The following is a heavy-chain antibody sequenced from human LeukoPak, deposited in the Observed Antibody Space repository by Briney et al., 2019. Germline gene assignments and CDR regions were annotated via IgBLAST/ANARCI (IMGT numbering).Heavy chain of an antibody. D-gene: IGHD1-26*01. CDR1: GYPFRSYG. V-gene: IGHV1-18*01. Sequence: GASVKVSCKPSGYPFRSYGIAWVRQAPGQGLEWMGRVNGVSGKAKYAQKFQDRVTMTTDSSTAYLEVKSLRSDDTAVYYCARAREGYDYWGLGTLVTVSS. CDR2: VNGVSGKA. J-gene: IGHJ4*02. CDR3: ARAREGYDY.